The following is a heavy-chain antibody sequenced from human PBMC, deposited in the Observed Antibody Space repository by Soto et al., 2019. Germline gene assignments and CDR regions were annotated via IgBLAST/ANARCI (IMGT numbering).Heavy chain of an antibody. J-gene: IGHJ6*03. CDR2: IYYSGST. CDR3: ARDLLGGDYVTPYYYYYYMDV. CDR1: GGSISSGDYY. V-gene: IGHV4-30-4*01. Sequence: SETLSLTCTVSGGSISSGDYYWSWIRQPPGKGLEWIGYIYYSGSTYYNPSLKSRVTISVDTSKNQFSLKLSSVTAADTAVYYCARDLLGGDYVTPYYYYYYMDVWGKGTTVTVSS. D-gene: IGHD4-17*01.